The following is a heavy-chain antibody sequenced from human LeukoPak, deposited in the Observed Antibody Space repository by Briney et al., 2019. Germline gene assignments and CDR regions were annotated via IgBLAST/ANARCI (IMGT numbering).Heavy chain of an antibody. V-gene: IGHV4-39*01. CDR1: GGSITSGSYY. CDR3: ARYAVEYSGTYFDS. J-gene: IGHJ4*02. CDR2: IYYSGST. D-gene: IGHD1-26*01. Sequence: PSETLSLTCTVSGGSITSGSYYWGWIPQYPGKGLEWIGNIYYSGSTYYNPSLKSRVTISVDTSKNQFSLKLSSVTAADTAVYYCARYAVEYSGTYFDSWGQGSLVTVSS.